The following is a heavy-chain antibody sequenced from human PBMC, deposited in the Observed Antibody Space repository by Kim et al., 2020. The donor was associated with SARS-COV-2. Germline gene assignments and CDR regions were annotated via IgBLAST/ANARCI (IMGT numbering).Heavy chain of an antibody. Sequence: KSRVTMSVDTSKNQFSLKLSSVTAADTAVYYCARDREFLLLGYYYYGMDVWGQGTTVTVSS. CDR3: ARDREFLLLGYYYYGMDV. D-gene: IGHD3-10*01. V-gene: IGHV4-4*06. J-gene: IGHJ6*02.